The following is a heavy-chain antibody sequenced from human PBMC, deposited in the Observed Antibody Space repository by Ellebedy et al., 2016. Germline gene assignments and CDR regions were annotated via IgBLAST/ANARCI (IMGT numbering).Heavy chain of an antibody. J-gene: IGHJ5*02. CDR1: GFTFSSYA. CDR3: AKEMYYDSSNAQLNWFDP. D-gene: IGHD3-22*01. Sequence: GESLKISCAASGFTFSSYAMSWVRQAPGKGLEWVSAISGSGGSTYYADSVKGRFTISRDNSKNTLYLQMNSLRAEDTAVYYCAKEMYYDSSNAQLNWFDPWGQGTLVTVSS. CDR2: ISGSGGST. V-gene: IGHV3-23*01.